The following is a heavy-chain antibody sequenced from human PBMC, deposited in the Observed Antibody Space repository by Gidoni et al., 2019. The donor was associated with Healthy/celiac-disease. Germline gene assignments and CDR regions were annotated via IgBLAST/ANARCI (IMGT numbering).Heavy chain of an antibody. V-gene: IGHV4-39*01. J-gene: IGHJ3*02. CDR3: ARRVGGQHAFDI. Sequence: QLQLQESGTGLVKPSETLSPTCTVAGCSISSSSYYWGWLRQPPGKGLEWVWSIYYRGRTYYNPSLKSRVTLSVDPSKNQFSLMLSSVTAADTAVYYCARRVGGQHAFDIWGQGTMVTVSS. CDR1: GCSISSSSYY. D-gene: IGHD2-15*01. CDR2: IYYRGRT.